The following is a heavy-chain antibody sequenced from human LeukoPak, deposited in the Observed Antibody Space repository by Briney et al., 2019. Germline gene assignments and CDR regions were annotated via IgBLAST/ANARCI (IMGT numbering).Heavy chain of an antibody. D-gene: IGHD5-18*01. CDR2: VNADNSNT. CDR1: GFPFTSYA. CDR3: ARVQTLNIFSGYSYGSAFDI. Sequence: ASVKVSCKASGFPFTSYAIHWVRQAPGQRLEWMGWVNADNSNTKYSQEFQGRVTITRDTSASTAYMDLNSLRSEDTAVYYCARVQTLNIFSGYSYGSAFDIWGQGTMVTVSS. J-gene: IGHJ3*02. V-gene: IGHV1-3*03.